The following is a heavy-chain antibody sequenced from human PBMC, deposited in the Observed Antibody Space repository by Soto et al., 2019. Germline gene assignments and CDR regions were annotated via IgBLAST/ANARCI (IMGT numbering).Heavy chain of an antibody. V-gene: IGHV4-39*01. D-gene: IGHD4-17*01. Sequence: SETLSLTCTVSGGSISSSSYYWGWIRQPPGKGLEWIGSIYYSGSTYYNPSLKSRVTISVDTSKNQFSLKLSSVTAADTAVYYCARLRPSLIDYWGQGTLVTVSS. J-gene: IGHJ4*02. CDR3: ARLRPSLIDY. CDR2: IYYSGST. CDR1: GGSISSSSYY.